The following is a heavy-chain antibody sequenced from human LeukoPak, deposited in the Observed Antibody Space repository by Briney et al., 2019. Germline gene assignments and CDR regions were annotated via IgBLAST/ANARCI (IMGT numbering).Heavy chain of an antibody. D-gene: IGHD6-13*01. CDR3: ARLGYTSSWPPGWFDP. CDR2: IYYSGST. V-gene: IGHV4-30-4*08. J-gene: IGHJ5*02. CDR1: GGSISSGDYY. Sequence: SETLSLTCTVSGGSISSGDYYWSWIRQPPGKGLEWIGYIYYSGSTNYNPSLKSRVTISVDTSKNQFSLKLSSVTAADTAMYYCARLGYTSSWPPGWFDPWGQGTLVTVSS.